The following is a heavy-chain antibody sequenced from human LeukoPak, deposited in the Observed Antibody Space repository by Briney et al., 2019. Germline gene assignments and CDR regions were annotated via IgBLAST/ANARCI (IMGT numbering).Heavy chain of an antibody. Sequence: TTSETLSLTCTVSGGSISSYYWSWIRQPPGKGLEWIGCIYYSGSTNYNPSLKSRVTISVDTSKNQFSLKLSSVTAADTAVYYCAKDLGSGWYRGVGYWGQGTLVTVSS. CDR1: GGSISSYY. D-gene: IGHD6-19*01. CDR2: IYYSGST. CDR3: AKDLGSGWYRGVGY. V-gene: IGHV4-59*01. J-gene: IGHJ4*02.